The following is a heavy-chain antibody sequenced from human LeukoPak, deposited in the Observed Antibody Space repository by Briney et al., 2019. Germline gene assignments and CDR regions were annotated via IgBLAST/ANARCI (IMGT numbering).Heavy chain of an antibody. Sequence: SGTLSLTCAVSGGSISSSNWWSWVRQPPGKGLEWIGSIYYSGSTYYNPSLKSRVTISVDTSKNQFSLKLSSVTAADTAVYYCERARSSWYILDYWGQGTLVTVSS. D-gene: IGHD6-13*01. CDR3: ERARSSWYILDY. V-gene: IGHV4-4*02. CDR2: IYYSGST. J-gene: IGHJ4*02. CDR1: GGSISSSNW.